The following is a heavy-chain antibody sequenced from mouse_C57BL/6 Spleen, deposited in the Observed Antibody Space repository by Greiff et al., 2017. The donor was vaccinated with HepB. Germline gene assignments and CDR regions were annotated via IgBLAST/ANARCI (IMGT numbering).Heavy chain of an antibody. D-gene: IGHD2-5*01. V-gene: IGHV3-6*01. CDR3: ARDLDYSNFLDY. CDR1: GYSITSGYY. Sequence: EVQLVESGPGLVKPSQSLSLTCSVTGYSITSGYYWNWIRQFPGNKLEWMGYISYDGSNNYNPSLKNRISITRDTSKNQFFLKLNSVTTEDTATYYCARDLDYSNFLDYWGQGTTLTVSS. CDR2: ISYDGSN. J-gene: IGHJ2*01.